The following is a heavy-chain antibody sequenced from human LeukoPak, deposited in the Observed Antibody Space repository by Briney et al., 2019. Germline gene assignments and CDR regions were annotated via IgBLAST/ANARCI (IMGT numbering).Heavy chain of an antibody. Sequence: SQTLSLTCTVSGGSISSGSYYWSWIQQPAGKGLEWIGRIYTSGSTNYNPSLKSRVTISVDTSKNQFSLKLSSVTAADTAVYYCAREGRCSGGSCYTPPIGVDYWGQGTLVTVSS. V-gene: IGHV4-61*02. CDR2: IYTSGST. J-gene: IGHJ4*02. D-gene: IGHD2-15*01. CDR3: AREGRCSGGSCYTPPIGVDY. CDR1: GGSISSGSYY.